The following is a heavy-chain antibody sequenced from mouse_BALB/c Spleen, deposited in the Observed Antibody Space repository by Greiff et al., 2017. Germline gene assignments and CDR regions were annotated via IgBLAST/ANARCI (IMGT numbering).Heavy chain of an antibody. Sequence: DVKLVESGGGLVKPGGSLKLSCAASGFTFSSYAMSWVRQTPEKRLEWVASICSGGSTYYPDSVKGRFTISRDNARNILYLQMSSLRSEDTAMYYCARGLITTASWFAYWGQGTLVTVSA. J-gene: IGHJ3*01. CDR2: ICSGGST. CDR1: GFTFSSYA. CDR3: ARGLITTASWFAY. D-gene: IGHD1-2*01. V-gene: IGHV5-6-5*01.